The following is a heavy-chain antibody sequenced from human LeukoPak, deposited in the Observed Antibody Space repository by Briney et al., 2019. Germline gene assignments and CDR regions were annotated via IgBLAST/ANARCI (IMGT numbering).Heavy chain of an antibody. J-gene: IGHJ4*02. CDR1: GYTFTTYD. CDR2: VNPSTGDT. CDR3: ARPDYDSSGYLEY. V-gene: IGHV1-8*03. D-gene: IGHD3-22*01. Sequence: ASVKVSCKASGYTFTTYDINWVRQAAGQGLEWMGFVNPSTGDTGYAQKFQGRLTIARNTSISTAYLELSSLSSEDTAVYYCARPDYDSSGYLEYWGQGTLVTVSS.